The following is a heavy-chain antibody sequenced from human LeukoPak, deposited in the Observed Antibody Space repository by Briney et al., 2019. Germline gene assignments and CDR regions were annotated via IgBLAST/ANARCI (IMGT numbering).Heavy chain of an antibody. Sequence: SETLSLTCTVSGGSISSGSYYWSWIRQPPGKGLEWIGYIYYSGSTNYNPSLKSRVTISVDTSKNQFSLKLSSVTAADTAVYYCARTLTGGRGGYFDYWGQGTLVTVSS. CDR3: ARTLTGGRGGYFDY. CDR2: IYYSGST. J-gene: IGHJ4*02. D-gene: IGHD3-9*01. CDR1: GGSISSGSYY. V-gene: IGHV4-61*01.